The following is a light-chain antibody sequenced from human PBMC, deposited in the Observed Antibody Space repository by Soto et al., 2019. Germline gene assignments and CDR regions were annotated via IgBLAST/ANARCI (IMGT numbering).Light chain of an antibody. CDR2: GAS. CDR3: QQYNNWPFT. CDR1: RSISSN. J-gene: IGKJ3*01. V-gene: IGKV3-15*01. Sequence: EIVMTQSPATLSVSPGERATLSCRASRSISSNLAWYQQKPRQTPRLLIYGASTRATGIPARFSGSASGTEFTLTISSLQSEDFAVYYCQQYNNWPFTFGPGTKVDIK.